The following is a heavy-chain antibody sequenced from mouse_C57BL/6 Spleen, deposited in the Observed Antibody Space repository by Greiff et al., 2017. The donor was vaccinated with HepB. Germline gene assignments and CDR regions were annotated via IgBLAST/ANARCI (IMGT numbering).Heavy chain of an antibody. CDR1: GFTFSDYY. D-gene: IGHD4-1*01. V-gene: IGHV5-16*01. CDR3: ARDEETGGFDY. CDR2: INYDGSST. J-gene: IGHJ2*01. Sequence: EVHLVESEGGLVQPGSSMKLSCTASGFTFSDYYMAWVRQVPEKGLEWVANINYDGSSTYYLDSLKSRFIISRDNAKNILYLQMSSLKSEDTATYYCARDEETGGFDYWGQGTTLTVSS.